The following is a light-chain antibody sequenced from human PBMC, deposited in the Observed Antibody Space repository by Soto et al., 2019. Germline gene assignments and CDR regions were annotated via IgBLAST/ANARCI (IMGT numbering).Light chain of an antibody. CDR2: TAS. CDR1: RGVATW. Sequence: IQMTQSPSSVPASIGDRVTITGRASRGVATWLAWFQQKPGKAAKLLLYTASILENGVPSRFSGGGSGADFTLTFSSLETDDFATYYCHQAGSFSLTYGGGTRVEIK. V-gene: IGKV1-12*01. CDR3: HQAGSFSLT. J-gene: IGKJ4*01.